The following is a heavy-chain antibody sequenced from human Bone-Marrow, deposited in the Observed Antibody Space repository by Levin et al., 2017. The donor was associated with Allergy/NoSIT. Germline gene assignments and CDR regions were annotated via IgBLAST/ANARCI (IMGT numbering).Heavy chain of an antibody. D-gene: IGHD1-1*01. CDR3: ARDASPTSRPYYFYGLDV. CDR2: INPKSGVT. CDR1: GYSLTDYY. J-gene: IGHJ6*02. Sequence: GASVKVSCRASGYSLTDYYLHWVRQAPGQGLEWIGWINPKSGVTNHADNFQGRVAMTRDSSITTAYLEVTRVTSDDSAVYFCARDASPTSRPYYFYGLDVWGQGTTVTVSS. V-gene: IGHV1-2*02.